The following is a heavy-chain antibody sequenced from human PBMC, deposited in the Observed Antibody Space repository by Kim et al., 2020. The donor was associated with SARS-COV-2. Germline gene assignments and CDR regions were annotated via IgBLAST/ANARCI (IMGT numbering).Heavy chain of an antibody. CDR3: ARWAASPQQCLANYYSYDMDV. Sequence: ASVKVSCKASGYTFTSYGMHWVRQAPGQGLEWMGWINTNIGNPTYAQGFTGRFVFSLDTSVSTAYLQISSLKAEDTAVYYCARWAASPQQCLANYYSYDMDVWGQGTTVTVSS. J-gene: IGHJ6*02. CDR2: INTNIGNP. D-gene: IGHD6-19*01. CDR1: GYTFTSYG. V-gene: IGHV7-4-1*02.